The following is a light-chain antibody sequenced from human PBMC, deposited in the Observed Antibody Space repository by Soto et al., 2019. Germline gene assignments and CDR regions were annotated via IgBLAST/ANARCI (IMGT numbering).Light chain of an antibody. CDR1: SSDVGGYDY. J-gene: IGLJ1*01. Sequence: QSALTQPATVSGSPGQSITISCTGTSSDVGGYDYVSWYQQHPCKAPKLMIYDVTNRPSGVSNRFSGSTSGYTASLTISGLQAEDEADYYCISYASINTYVFGTGTKLTVL. CDR2: DVT. CDR3: ISYASINTYV. V-gene: IGLV2-14*01.